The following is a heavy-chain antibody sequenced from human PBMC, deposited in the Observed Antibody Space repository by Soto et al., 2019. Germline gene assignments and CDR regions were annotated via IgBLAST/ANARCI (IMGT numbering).Heavy chain of an antibody. CDR2: IIPIFGTA. CDR1: GGTFSSYA. J-gene: IGHJ4*02. V-gene: IGHV1-69*13. Sequence: GASVKVSCKASGGTFSSYAISWVRQAPGQGLEWMGGIIPIFGTANYAQKFQGRVTITADESTSTAYMELSSLRSEDTAVYYCARAARRPGPLLGRFDYWGQGTLVTVSS. D-gene: IGHD6-6*01. CDR3: ARAARRPGPLLGRFDY.